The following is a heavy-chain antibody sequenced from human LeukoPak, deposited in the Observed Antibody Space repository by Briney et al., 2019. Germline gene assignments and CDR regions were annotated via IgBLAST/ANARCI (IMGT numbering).Heavy chain of an antibody. Sequence: GGSLRLSCAASGFTFDDYAMHWVRHAPGKGLEWVSLISWDGGSTYYADSVKGRFTISRDNSKNSLYLQMNSLRAEDTALYYCAKDNGHSSGYYYPLYFDYWGQGTLVTVSS. CDR2: ISWDGGST. CDR3: AKDNGHSSGYYYPLYFDY. CDR1: GFTFDDYA. J-gene: IGHJ4*02. D-gene: IGHD3-22*01. V-gene: IGHV3-43D*03.